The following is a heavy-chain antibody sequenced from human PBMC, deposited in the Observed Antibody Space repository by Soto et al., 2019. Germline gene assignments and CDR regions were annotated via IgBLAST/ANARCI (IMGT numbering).Heavy chain of an antibody. Sequence: PSETLSLTCAVSGGSISSSNWWSWVRQPPGKGLEWIGEIYHSGSTNYNPSLKSRVTISVDKSKNQFSLKLSSVTAADTAVYYCARDYYGSGSYYGLRYYYGMDVWGQGTTVTGSS. V-gene: IGHV4-4*02. J-gene: IGHJ6*02. CDR2: IYHSGST. CDR3: ARDYYGSGSYYGLRYYYGMDV. D-gene: IGHD3-10*01. CDR1: GGSISSSNW.